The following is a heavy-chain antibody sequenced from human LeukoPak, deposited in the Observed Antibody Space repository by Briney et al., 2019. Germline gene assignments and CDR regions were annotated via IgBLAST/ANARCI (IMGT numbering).Heavy chain of an antibody. CDR3: AGLYYDYVWGSYRPFYYFDY. Sequence: SETLSLTCTVSGGSISSSSYYWGWIRQPPGKGLEWIVSIYYSGSTYYNPSLKSRVTISVDTSKNQFSLKLSSVTAADTAVYYCAGLYYDYVWGSYRPFYYFDYWGQGTLVTVSS. V-gene: IGHV4-39*01. D-gene: IGHD3-16*02. CDR1: GGSISSSSYY. J-gene: IGHJ4*02. CDR2: IYYSGST.